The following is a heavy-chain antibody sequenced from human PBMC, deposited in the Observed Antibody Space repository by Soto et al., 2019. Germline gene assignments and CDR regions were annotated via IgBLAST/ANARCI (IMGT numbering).Heavy chain of an antibody. CDR2: IWYDGSNK. V-gene: IGHV3-33*01. CDR1: GFTFSSYG. D-gene: IGHD6-25*01. Sequence: QVQLVESGGGVVQPGRSLRLSCAASGFTFSSYGMHWVRQAPGKGLEWVAVIWYDGSNKYYADSVKGRFTISSDNSKNSLYLQMNSLSAEDTAVYYCARARGIAAPFDIWGQGTMVTVSS. J-gene: IGHJ3*02. CDR3: ARARGIAAPFDI.